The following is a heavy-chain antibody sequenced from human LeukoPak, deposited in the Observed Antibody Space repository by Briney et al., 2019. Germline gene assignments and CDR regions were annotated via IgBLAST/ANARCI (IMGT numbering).Heavy chain of an antibody. CDR2: IYYSGST. CDR1: GGSISSHY. CDR3: ARVLNYDFWRGYRRYYLDY. Sequence: SETLSLTCTVSGGSISSHYWSWIRQPPGKALEGFGYIYYSGSTNYNPSLKSPVTISVDTSKNQFSLKLSSVTAADTAVYYCARVLNYDFWRGYRRYYLDYWGQGTLITASS. J-gene: IGHJ4*02. D-gene: IGHD3-3*01. V-gene: IGHV4-59*11.